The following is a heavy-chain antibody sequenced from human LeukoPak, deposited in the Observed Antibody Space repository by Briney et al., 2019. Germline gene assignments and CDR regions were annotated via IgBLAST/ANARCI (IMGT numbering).Heavy chain of an antibody. CDR2: ISGSGGST. CDR1: GFTFSSYA. D-gene: IGHD6-13*01. Sequence: GGSLRLSCAASGFTFSSYAMSWVRQAPGKGLEWVSAISGSGGSTYYADSVKGRFTISRDNSKNTLYLQMNSLRAEDTAVYYCARDGSSWDIYYGMDVWGQGTTVTVSS. CDR3: ARDGSSWDIYYGMDV. J-gene: IGHJ6*02. V-gene: IGHV3-23*01.